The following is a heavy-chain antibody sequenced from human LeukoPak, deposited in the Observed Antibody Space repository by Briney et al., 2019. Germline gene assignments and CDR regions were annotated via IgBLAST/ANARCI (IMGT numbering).Heavy chain of an antibody. V-gene: IGHV1-69*05. CDR2: IIPIFGTA. CDR3: AREGYIDAFDI. Sequence: GASVKVSCKASGGTFSSYAISWVRQAPGQGLEWMGRIIPIFGTANYAQKFQGRVTITTDESTSTAYMELSSLRSEDTAVYYCAREGYIDAFDIWGQGTMVTVSS. CDR1: GGTFSSYA. D-gene: IGHD5-18*01. J-gene: IGHJ3*02.